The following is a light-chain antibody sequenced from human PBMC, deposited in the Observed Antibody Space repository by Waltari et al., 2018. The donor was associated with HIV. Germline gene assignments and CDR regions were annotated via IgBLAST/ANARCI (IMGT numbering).Light chain of an antibody. J-gene: IGKJ3*01. V-gene: IGKV4-1*01. CDR1: QSVLYSSNNKNY. CDR3: QQYYSTHPT. CDR2: WAS. Sequence: DIVMTQSPDSLAVSLGERATINCKSSQSVLYSSNNKNYLAWYHQKPGQPPKLLIYWASTRESGVPDRFSGSGSWTDFTLTISSLQAEDVAVYYCQQYYSTHPTFGPGTKVDIK.